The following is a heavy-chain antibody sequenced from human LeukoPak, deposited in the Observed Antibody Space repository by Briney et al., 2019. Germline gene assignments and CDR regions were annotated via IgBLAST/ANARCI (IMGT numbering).Heavy chain of an antibody. D-gene: IGHD2-15*01. Sequence: GGSLRLSCAAPGFTFSSSGMHWVRQAPGKGLEWVAVILYNGSNKYYADSVKGRFTISRDNPKNTLYLQMNSLGVEDTAVYYRARAGGYCSGGSCYRGYSWFDPWGQGTLVTVSS. CDR3: ARAGGYCSGGSCYRGYSWFDP. V-gene: IGHV3-33*01. J-gene: IGHJ5*02. CDR2: ILYNGSNK. CDR1: GFTFSSSG.